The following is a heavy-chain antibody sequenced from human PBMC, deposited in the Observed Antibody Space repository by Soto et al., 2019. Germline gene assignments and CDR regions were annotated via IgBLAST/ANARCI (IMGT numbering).Heavy chain of an antibody. Sequence: QVQLQESGPGLVKPSETLSLTCTVSGGPISSYYWSWIRQPPGKGLEWIGYIYYSGSTNYNPSLKSRVTISVDTSKNQFSLKLSSGTAADTAVYYCARRWGGGFDYWGQGTLVTGSS. V-gene: IGHV4-59*08. D-gene: IGHD2-15*01. CDR2: IYYSGST. CDR1: GGPISSYY. CDR3: ARRWGGGFDY. J-gene: IGHJ4*02.